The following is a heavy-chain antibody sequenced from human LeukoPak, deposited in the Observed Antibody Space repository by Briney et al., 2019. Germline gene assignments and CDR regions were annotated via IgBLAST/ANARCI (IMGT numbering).Heavy chain of an antibody. CDR2: IYYSGST. J-gene: IGHJ6*03. CDR3: ARTLSSSWYEAYYYYYYMDV. V-gene: IGHV4-59*01. D-gene: IGHD6-13*01. Sequence: SETLSLTCTVSGGSISRYYWSWIRQPPGKGQEWIGYIYYSGSTNYNPSLKSRVTISVDTSKNQFSLKLSSVTAADTAVYYCARTLSSSWYEAYYYYYYMDVWGKGTTVTISS. CDR1: GGSISRYY.